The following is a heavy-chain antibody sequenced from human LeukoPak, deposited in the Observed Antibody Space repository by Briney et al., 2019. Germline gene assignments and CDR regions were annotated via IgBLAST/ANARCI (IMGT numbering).Heavy chain of an antibody. CDR3: AKVVVAATPELFDC. Sequence: GGSLRPSCAASGFTFSSYAMHWVRQAPGKGLEWVAVISYDGSNKYYADSVKGRFTISRDNSKNTLYLQMNSLRAEDTAVYYCAKVVVAATPELFDCWGQGTLVTVSS. CDR1: GFTFSSYA. D-gene: IGHD2-15*01. J-gene: IGHJ4*02. V-gene: IGHV3-30*07. CDR2: ISYDGSNK.